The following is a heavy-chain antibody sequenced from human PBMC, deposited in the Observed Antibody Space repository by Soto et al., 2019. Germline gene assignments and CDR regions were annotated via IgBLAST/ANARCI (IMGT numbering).Heavy chain of an antibody. J-gene: IGHJ4*02. CDR1: GFTFSSYA. D-gene: IGHD6-19*01. CDR2: ISSNGGST. V-gene: IGHV3-64D*08. CDR3: GGGWYFHPSQPFGYFDY. Sequence: GGSLRLSCSASGFTFSSYAMHWVRQAPGKGLEYVSAISSNGGSTYYADSVKGRFTISRDNSKNTLYLQMSSLRAEDTAVYYCGGGWYFHPSQPFGYFDYWGQGTLVTVSS.